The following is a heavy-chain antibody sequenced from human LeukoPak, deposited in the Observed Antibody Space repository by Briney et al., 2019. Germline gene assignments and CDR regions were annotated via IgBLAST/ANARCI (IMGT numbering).Heavy chain of an antibody. V-gene: IGHV4-34*01. CDR3: ARGPDTAMAEPFDY. CDR1: GGSFSGYY. J-gene: IGHJ4*02. CDR2: INHSGST. Sequence: PSETLSLTCAVYGGSFSGYYWSWIRQPPGKGLEWIGEINHSGSTNYNPSLKSRVTISVDTSKYQFSLKLSSVTAADTAVYYCARGPDTAMAEPFDYWGQGTLVTVSS. D-gene: IGHD5-18*01.